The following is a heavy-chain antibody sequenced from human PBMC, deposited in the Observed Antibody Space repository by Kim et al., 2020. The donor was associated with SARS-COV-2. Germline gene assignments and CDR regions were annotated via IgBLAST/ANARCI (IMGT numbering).Heavy chain of an antibody. D-gene: IGHD3-10*01. CDR2: IIPIFGTA. V-gene: IGHV1-69*13. J-gene: IGHJ6*02. CDR3: ARGGLWFGEPHLKLHYYGMDV. Sequence: SVKVSCKASGGTFSSYAISWVRQAPGQGLEWMGGIIPIFGTADYAQKFQGRVTITADESTSTAYMELSSLRSEDTAVYYCARGGLWFGEPHLKLHYYGMDVWGQGTTVTVSS. CDR1: GGTFSSYA.